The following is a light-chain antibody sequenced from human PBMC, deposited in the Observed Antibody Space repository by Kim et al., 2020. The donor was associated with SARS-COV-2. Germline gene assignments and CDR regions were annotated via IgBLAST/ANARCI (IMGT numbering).Light chain of an antibody. J-gene: IGKJ2*01. V-gene: IGKV3-15*01. CDR2: GAS. Sequence: EIVMTQSPATLSVSPGERATLSCRASESVSSNLAWYQQKPDQAPRLLIYGASTRATGIPARFSGSGSGTEFTLTISSLQSEDFAVYYCQQYNKWPPYTFGQGTKLEI. CDR1: ESVSSN. CDR3: QQYNKWPPYT.